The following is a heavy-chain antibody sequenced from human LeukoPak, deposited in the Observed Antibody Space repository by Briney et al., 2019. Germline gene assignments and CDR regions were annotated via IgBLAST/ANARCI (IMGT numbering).Heavy chain of an antibody. CDR2: IFYGEST. CDR1: GGSIRRSTYY. V-gene: IGHV4-39*01. Sequence: SETLSLTCTVSGGSIRRSTYYWGCVRPPPGKVLGWIGTIFYGESTSYRPSKPPLKSRVTMSVDTSKDQFSLKLSSVTAADTAVYYCASSQYPIAAADNWFDPWGQGTLVTVSS. J-gene: IGHJ5*02. D-gene: IGHD6-13*01. CDR3: ASSQYPIAAADNWFDP.